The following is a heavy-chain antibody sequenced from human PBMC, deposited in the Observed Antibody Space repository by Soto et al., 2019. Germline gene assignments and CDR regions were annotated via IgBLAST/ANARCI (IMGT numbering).Heavy chain of an antibody. CDR1: GYSFTTYW. Sequence: GESLKISCKGSGYSFTTYWIGWVRQMPGKGLEWMGITYPGDSDTRYSPSFQGQVTISADKYISTAYLQWSSLKASDTAMYYCARKDSSSAFDYWGQGTLVTVS. CDR3: ARKDSSSAFDY. D-gene: IGHD3-22*01. V-gene: IGHV5-51*01. CDR2: TYPGDSDT. J-gene: IGHJ4*02.